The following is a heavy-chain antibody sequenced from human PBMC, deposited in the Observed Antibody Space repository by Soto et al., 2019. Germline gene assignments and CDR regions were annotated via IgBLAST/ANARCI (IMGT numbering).Heavy chain of an antibody. CDR1: GDSVSSNSAA. J-gene: IGHJ6*03. D-gene: IGHD1-26*01. CDR3: AREVPPIGYSGSYYYYYYYMDV. V-gene: IGHV6-1*01. Sequence: SQTLSLTCAISGDSVSSNSAAWNWIRQSPSRGLEWLGRTYYRSKWYNDYAVSVKSRITINPDTSKNQFSLQLNSVTPEDTAVYYCAREVPPIGYSGSYYYYYYYMDVWGKGTTVTVSS. CDR2: TYYRSKWYN.